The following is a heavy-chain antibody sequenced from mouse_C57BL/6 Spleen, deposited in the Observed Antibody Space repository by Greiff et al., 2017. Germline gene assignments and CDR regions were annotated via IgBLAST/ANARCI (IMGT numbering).Heavy chain of an antibody. CDR3: ARYYDYDGPHWYFDV. D-gene: IGHD2-4*01. CDR2: INPNNGGT. J-gene: IGHJ1*03. V-gene: IGHV1-26*01. CDR1: GYTFTDYY. Sequence: VQLQQSGPELVKPGASVKISCKAPGYTFTDYYMNWVKQSHGKSLEWIGDINPNNGGTSYNQKFKGKATLTVDKSSSTAYMELRSLTSEDSAVYYCARYYDYDGPHWYFDVWGTGTTVTVSS.